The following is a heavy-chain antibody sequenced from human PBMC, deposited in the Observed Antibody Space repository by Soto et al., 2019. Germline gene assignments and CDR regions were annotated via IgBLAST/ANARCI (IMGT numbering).Heavy chain of an antibody. CDR3: ARDLKFGQADY. CDR1: GCSMSSYY. D-gene: IGHD3-10*01. CDR2: IYTSGST. V-gene: IGHV4-4*07. J-gene: IGHJ4*02. Sequence: PSESLSLTCAVSGCSMSSYYWSWIRQPSGKGLEWIGRIYTSGSTNYNPSLKSRVTMSVDTSKNQFSLKLSSVTAADTAVYYCARDLKFGQADYWGQGTQVTVSS.